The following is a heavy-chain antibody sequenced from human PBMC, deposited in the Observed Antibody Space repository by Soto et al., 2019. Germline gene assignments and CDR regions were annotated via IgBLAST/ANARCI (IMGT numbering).Heavy chain of an antibody. CDR1: GYTLTELS. Sequence: ASVKVSCKVSGYTLTELSMHWVRQAPGKGLEWMGGFDPEDGETIYAQKFQGRVTMTEDTSTDTAYMELNSLRSEDTAVYYCATAFVPRVSAARTFDYWGQGTLVTVSS. V-gene: IGHV1-24*01. CDR3: ATAFVPRVSAARTFDY. J-gene: IGHJ4*02. D-gene: IGHD6-6*01. CDR2: FDPEDGET.